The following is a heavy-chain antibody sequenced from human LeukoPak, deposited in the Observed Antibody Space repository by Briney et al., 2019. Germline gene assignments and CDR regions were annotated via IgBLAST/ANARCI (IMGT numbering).Heavy chain of an antibody. Sequence: GGSLRLSCAASGFTFSSYGMHWVRQAPGKGLEWVAVISYDGSNKYYADSVKGRFTISRDNAKNSLYLQMNSLRAEDTAVYYCARNNTGSGIPNWFDPWGQGTLVTVSS. V-gene: IGHV3-30*03. D-gene: IGHD1/OR15-1a*01. CDR3: ARNNTGSGIPNWFDP. CDR2: ISYDGSNK. J-gene: IGHJ5*02. CDR1: GFTFSSYG.